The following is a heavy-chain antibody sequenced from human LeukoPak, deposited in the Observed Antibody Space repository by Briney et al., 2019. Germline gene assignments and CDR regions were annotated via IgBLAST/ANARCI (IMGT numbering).Heavy chain of an antibody. Sequence: SETLSLTCAVSGGSISSGGYSWSWIRQPPGKGLEWIGYIYHSGSTYYNPSLKGRVTISVDRSKNQFSLKLSSVTAADTAVYYCARGELRLDYWGQGTLVTVSS. CDR3: ARGELRLDY. CDR2: IYHSGST. J-gene: IGHJ4*02. V-gene: IGHV4-30-2*01. CDR1: GGSISSGGYS. D-gene: IGHD1-26*01.